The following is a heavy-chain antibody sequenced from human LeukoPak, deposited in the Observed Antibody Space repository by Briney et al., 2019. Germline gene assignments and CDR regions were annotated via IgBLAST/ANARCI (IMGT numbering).Heavy chain of an antibody. CDR1: GFTFSSYS. J-gene: IGHJ4*02. V-gene: IGHV3-21*01. CDR3: AADTAMALGDY. CDR2: ISSSSSYI. D-gene: IGHD5-18*01. Sequence: GGSLRLSCAASGFTFSSYSMNWVRQAPGKGLEWVSSISSSSSYIYYADSVKGRFTISRDNAKNSLYLQMNNLRAEDTAVYYCAADTAMALGDYWGQGTLVTVSS.